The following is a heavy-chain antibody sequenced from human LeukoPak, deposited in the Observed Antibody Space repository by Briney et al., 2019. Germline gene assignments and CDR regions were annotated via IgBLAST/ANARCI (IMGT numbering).Heavy chain of an antibody. V-gene: IGHV3-23*01. CDR3: ATTLNWYFDY. J-gene: IGHJ4*02. Sequence: LAGGSLRLSCAASGFTFSNYAMTWVRQVPGKGLEWVSSISGSGGSTYYADSVKGRFTISRDKSKNTLYLQMNSLTAEDTVVYYCATTLNWYFDYWGQGTLVTVSS. CDR1: GFTFSNYA. CDR2: ISGSGGST.